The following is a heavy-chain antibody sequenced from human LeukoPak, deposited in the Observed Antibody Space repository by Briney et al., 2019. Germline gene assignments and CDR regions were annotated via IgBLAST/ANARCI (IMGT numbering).Heavy chain of an antibody. Sequence: SETLSLTCTVSGGSISSYYWSWIRQPPGKGLEWIGNIYDRGSTKYNPSLKSRVTISVDTSKNQFSLRLSSVTAADTAVYYCARGRTFDNWGQGALVTVSS. CDR1: GGSISSYY. CDR2: IYDRGST. J-gene: IGHJ4*02. CDR3: ARGRTFDN. V-gene: IGHV4-59*01.